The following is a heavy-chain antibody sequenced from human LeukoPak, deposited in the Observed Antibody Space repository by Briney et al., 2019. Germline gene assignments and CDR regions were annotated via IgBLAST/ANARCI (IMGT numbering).Heavy chain of an antibody. CDR2: INHSGST. J-gene: IGHJ4*02. CDR1: GGSFSGYY. Sequence: SETLSLTCAVYGGSFSGYYWSWIRQPPGKGLEWIGEINHSGSTNYNPSLKSRVTISVDTSKNQFSLKLSSVTAADTAVYYCARIPPPRSCSGGSCYSGGSYRGQGTLVTVSS. D-gene: IGHD2-15*01. CDR3: ARIPPPRSCSGGSCYSGGSY. V-gene: IGHV4-34*01.